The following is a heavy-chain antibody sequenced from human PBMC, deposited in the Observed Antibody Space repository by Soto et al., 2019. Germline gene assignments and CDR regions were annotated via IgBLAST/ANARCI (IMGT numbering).Heavy chain of an antibody. V-gene: IGHV4-39*01. CDR2: IYYSGST. Sequence: TETLSLTCTVSGGSISSSSYYWGWIRQPPGKGLEWIGSIYYSGSTYYNPSLKSRVTISVDTSKNQFSLKLSYVTAADTAVYYCARHLRPCSSTSCASYDYYGMDVWGQGTTVTVSS. CDR3: ARHLRPCSSTSCASYDYYGMDV. J-gene: IGHJ6*02. CDR1: GGSISSSSYY. D-gene: IGHD2-2*01.